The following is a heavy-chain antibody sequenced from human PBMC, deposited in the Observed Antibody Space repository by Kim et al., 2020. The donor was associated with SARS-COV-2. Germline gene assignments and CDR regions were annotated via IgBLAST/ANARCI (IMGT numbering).Heavy chain of an antibody. D-gene: IGHD6-19*01. J-gene: IGHJ6*02. V-gene: IGHV4-61*01. CDR3: ARENLVIAVAGTDEDHYYGMDV. CDR1: GGSVSSGSYY. Sequence: SETLSLTCTVSGGSVSSGSYYWSWIRQPPGKGLEWIGYIYYSGSTNYNPSLKSRVTISVDTSKNQFSLKLSSVTAADTAVYYCARENLVIAVAGTDEDHYYGMDVWGQGTTVTVSS. CDR2: IYYSGST.